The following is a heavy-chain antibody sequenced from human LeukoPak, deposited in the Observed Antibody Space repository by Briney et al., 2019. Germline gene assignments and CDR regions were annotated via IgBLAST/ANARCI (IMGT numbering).Heavy chain of an antibody. CDR2: IIPIFRTT. V-gene: IGHV1-69*05. CDR3: AKDDGSATMGFAS. D-gene: IGHD1-26*01. Sequence: SVKVSCKASGGTFTNYAFSWVRQAPGQGLEWRGGIIPIFRTTNYAKQFQGRVTITTDESSNTAYPDLSSLRSEDTAVYYCAKDDGSATMGFASGGRGTLVSVSS. CDR1: GGTFTNYA. J-gene: IGHJ4*02.